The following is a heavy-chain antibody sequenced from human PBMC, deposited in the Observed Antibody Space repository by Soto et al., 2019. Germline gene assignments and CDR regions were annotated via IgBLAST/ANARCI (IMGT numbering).Heavy chain of an antibody. D-gene: IGHD4-4*01. CDR2: ISYDGTNK. Sequence: QVQLVESGGGVVQPGRSLRLSCAASGFTFSNYDMHWVRQAPGKGLEWVASISYDGTNKYYAGSVKGRFTISRDNSKNTFDLQMTSLRPEDTAVFYCARGLQGGLDPWGQGTLVTVSS. CDR3: ARGLQGGLDP. CDR1: GFTFSNYD. V-gene: IGHV3-30-3*01. J-gene: IGHJ5*02.